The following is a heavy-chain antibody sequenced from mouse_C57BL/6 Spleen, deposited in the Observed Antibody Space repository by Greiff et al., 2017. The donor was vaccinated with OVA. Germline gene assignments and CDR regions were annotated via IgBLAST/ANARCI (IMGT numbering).Heavy chain of an antibody. CDR1: GYSITSGYY. J-gene: IGHJ1*03. CDR3: ARPYYYGSHWYFDV. Sequence: EVKLMESGPGLVKPSQSLSLTCSVTGYSITSGYYWNWIRQFPGNKLEWMGYISYDGSNNYNPSLKNRISITRDTSKNQFFLKLNSVTTEDTATYYCARPYYYGSHWYFDVWGTGTTVTVSS. D-gene: IGHD1-1*01. CDR2: ISYDGSN. V-gene: IGHV3-6*01.